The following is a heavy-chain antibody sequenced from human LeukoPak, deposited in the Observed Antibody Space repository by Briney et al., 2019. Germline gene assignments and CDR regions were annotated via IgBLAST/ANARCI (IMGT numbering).Heavy chain of an antibody. CDR2: INPSGGST. CDR3: ATPVGLRYFDWPYGYFDL. V-gene: IGHV1-46*01. J-gene: IGHJ2*01. D-gene: IGHD3-9*01. CDR1: GYTFTSYY. Sequence: ASVKVSCKASGYTFTSYYMHWGRQSPGQGREGMGIINPSGGSTSYAQKFQGRVTMTEDTSTDTAYMELSSLRSEDTAVYYCATPVGLRYFDWPYGYFDLWGRGTLVTVSS.